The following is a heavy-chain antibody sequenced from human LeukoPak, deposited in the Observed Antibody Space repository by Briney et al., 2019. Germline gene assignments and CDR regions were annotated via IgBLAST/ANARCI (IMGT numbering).Heavy chain of an antibody. D-gene: IGHD2-2*01. CDR3: ARDCSSTSCYGGFDY. J-gene: IGHJ4*02. Sequence: GGSLRLSCAASGFTFSSYSMNWVRQAPGKGLEWVSYISSSSSTIYYADSVKGRLTISIDNAKNSLYLQMNSLRAEDTAVYYCARDCSSTSCYGGFDYWGQGTLVTVSS. V-gene: IGHV3-48*01. CDR2: ISSSSSTI. CDR1: GFTFSSYS.